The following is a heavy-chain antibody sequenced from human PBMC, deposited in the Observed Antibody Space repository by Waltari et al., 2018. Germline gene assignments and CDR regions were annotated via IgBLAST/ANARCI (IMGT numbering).Heavy chain of an antibody. J-gene: IGHJ4*02. D-gene: IGHD1-7*01. CDR3: ARQAGTTGDY. CDR1: GGSISSSSYY. Sequence: QLQLQESGPGLVKPSETLSLTCTVSGGSISSSSYYWGWIRQPPGKGLEWSGSIYYSGSTYYNPSLKSRVTISVDTSKNQFSLKLSSVTAADTAVYYCARQAGTTGDYWGQGTLVTVSS. CDR2: IYYSGST. V-gene: IGHV4-39*07.